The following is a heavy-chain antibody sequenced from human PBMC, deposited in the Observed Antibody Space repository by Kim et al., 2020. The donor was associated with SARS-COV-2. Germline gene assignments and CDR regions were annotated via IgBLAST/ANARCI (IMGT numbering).Heavy chain of an antibody. CDR3: ARGPHYYGSGSPFDY. J-gene: IGHJ4*02. D-gene: IGHD3-10*01. CDR2: IYYSGST. CDR1: GGSISSYY. Sequence: SETLSLTCTVSGGSISSYYWSWIRQPPGKGLEWIGYIYYSGSTNYNPSLKSRVTISVDTSKNQFSLKLSSVTAADTAVYYCARGPHYYGSGSPFDYWGQG. V-gene: IGHV4-59*13.